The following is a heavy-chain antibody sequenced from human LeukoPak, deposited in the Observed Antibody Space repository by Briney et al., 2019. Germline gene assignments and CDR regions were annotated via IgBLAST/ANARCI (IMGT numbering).Heavy chain of an antibody. CDR1: GFTFSSYA. CDR3: ARDREDYYGSGSYYCLDY. Sequence: GGSLRLSCAASGFTFSSYAMHWVRQAPGKGLEYVSAISSNGGSTYYANSVKGRFTISRDNSKNTLYLQMGSLGAEDMAVYYCARDREDYYGSGSYYCLDYWGQGTLVTVSS. V-gene: IGHV3-64*01. CDR2: ISSNGGST. D-gene: IGHD3-10*01. J-gene: IGHJ4*02.